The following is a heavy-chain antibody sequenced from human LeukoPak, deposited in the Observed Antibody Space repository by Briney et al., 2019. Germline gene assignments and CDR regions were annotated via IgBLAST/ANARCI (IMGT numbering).Heavy chain of an antibody. D-gene: IGHD3-16*02. CDR2: ISSSSSYI. CDR3: ARDRVNYDYVWGSYRPPYYFDY. J-gene: IGHJ4*02. CDR1: GFIFSSYS. Sequence: GGSLRLSCAASGFIFSSYSMNWVRQAPGKGLEWVSSISSSSSYIYYADSVKGRFTISRDNAKNSLYLQMNSLRAEDTAVYYCARDRVNYDYVWGSYRPPYYFDYWGQGTLVTVSS. V-gene: IGHV3-21*01.